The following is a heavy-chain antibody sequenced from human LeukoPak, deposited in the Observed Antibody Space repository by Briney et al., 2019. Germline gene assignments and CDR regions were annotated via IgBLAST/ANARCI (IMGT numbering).Heavy chain of an antibody. Sequence: PGRSLRLSCAASGFTFSSYAMHRVRQAPGKGLEWVAVISYDGSNKYYADSVKGRFTISRDNSKNTLYLQMNSLRAEDTAVYYCARPYGSGSEYYYGMDVWGKGITVTVSS. V-gene: IGHV3-30*04. J-gene: IGHJ6*04. CDR3: ARPYGSGSEYYYGMDV. CDR1: GFTFSSYA. CDR2: ISYDGSNK. D-gene: IGHD3-10*01.